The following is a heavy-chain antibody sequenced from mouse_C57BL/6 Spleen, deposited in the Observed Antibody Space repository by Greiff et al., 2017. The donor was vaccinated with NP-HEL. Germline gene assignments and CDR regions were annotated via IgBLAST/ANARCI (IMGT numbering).Heavy chain of an antibody. V-gene: IGHV1-80*01. Sequence: QVQLQQSGAELVKPGASVKISCKASGYAFSSYWMNWVKQRPGKGLEWIGQIYPGDGDTNYNGKFKGKATLTADKSSSTAYMQLSSLTSEDSAVYFCARVDDYDWYFDYWGQGTTLTFSS. D-gene: IGHD2-4*01. J-gene: IGHJ2*01. CDR1: GYAFSSYW. CDR2: IYPGDGDT. CDR3: ARVDDYDWYFDY.